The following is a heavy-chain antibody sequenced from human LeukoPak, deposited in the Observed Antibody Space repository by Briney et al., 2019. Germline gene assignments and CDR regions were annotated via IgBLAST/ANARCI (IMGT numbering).Heavy chain of an antibody. CDR1: GFTVGSYW. J-gene: IGHJ4*02. CDR2: IRRDGTT. Sequence: PGGSLTLSCAASGFTVGSYWIHWVRQAPGKGLVWVSLIRRDGTTSFAASVQGRFTISRDNARNTLHLQMNSLAAEDTAVYYCARDAGQATPFDYWGPGTLVTVSS. CDR3: ARDAGQATPFDY. D-gene: IGHD2-15*01. V-gene: IGHV3-74*01.